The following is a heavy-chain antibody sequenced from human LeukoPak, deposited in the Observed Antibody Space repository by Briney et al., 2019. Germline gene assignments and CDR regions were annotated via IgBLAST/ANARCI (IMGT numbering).Heavy chain of an antibody. CDR3: ARSYYYDSTGYLPYYYYYYGLDV. Sequence: QTLSLTCTFSGFSLSTSGMCVSWIRQPPGKALEWLAFIDWDDDKYYSTSLKTRLTISKDTSKSQVVLTMTDMDPVDTATYYCARSYYYDSTGYLPYYYYYYGLDVWGQGTTVTVSS. D-gene: IGHD3-22*01. CDR2: IDWDDDK. V-gene: IGHV2-70*01. J-gene: IGHJ6*02. CDR1: GFSLSTSGMC.